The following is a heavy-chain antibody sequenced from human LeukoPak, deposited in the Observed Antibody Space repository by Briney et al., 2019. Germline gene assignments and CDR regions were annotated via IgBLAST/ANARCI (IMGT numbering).Heavy chain of an antibody. D-gene: IGHD6-19*01. CDR3: AREQQWLTGFDY. CDR1: GFTFSSYE. V-gene: IGHV3-48*03. Sequence: PGGSLRLSCAASGFTFSSYEMNWVRQAPGKGLEWVSYISSSGSTIYYADSVKGRFTISRDNAKNSLYLQMNSLRAEDTAIYYCAREQQWLTGFDYWGQGTLVTVSS. J-gene: IGHJ4*02. CDR2: ISSSGSTI.